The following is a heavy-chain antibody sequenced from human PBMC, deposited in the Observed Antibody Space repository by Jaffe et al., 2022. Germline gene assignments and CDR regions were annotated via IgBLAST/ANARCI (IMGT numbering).Heavy chain of an antibody. CDR3: ARASTIFGVVMPHYYYYYYMDV. CDR1: GYTFTSYD. D-gene: IGHD3-3*01. V-gene: IGHV1-8*01. Sequence: QVQLVQSGAEVKKPGASVKVSCKASGYTFTSYDINWVRQATGQGLEWMGWMNPNSGNTGYAQKFQGRVTMTRNTSISTAYMELSSLRSEDTAVYYCARASTIFGVVMPHYYYYYYMDVWGKGTTVTVSS. J-gene: IGHJ6*03. CDR2: MNPNSGNT.